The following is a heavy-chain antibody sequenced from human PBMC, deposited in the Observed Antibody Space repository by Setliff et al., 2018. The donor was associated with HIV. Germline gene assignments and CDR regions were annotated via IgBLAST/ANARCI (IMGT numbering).Heavy chain of an antibody. CDR1: GYSISSGYY. CDR2: LNYVGVT. V-gene: IGHV4-34*01. Sequence: SETLSLTCAVSGYSISSGYYWSWIRQPPGKGLEWIGELNYVGVTNHNPSLKSRVTISVEASKRQWSLKLNSVTAADTAVYYCATTECRGADCPQMYDYWGQGILVTVSS. CDR3: ATTECRGADCPQMYDY. D-gene: IGHD2-21*02. J-gene: IGHJ4*02.